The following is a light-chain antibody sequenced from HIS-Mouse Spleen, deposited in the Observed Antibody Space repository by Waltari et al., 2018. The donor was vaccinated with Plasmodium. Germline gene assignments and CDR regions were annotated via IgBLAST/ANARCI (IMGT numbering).Light chain of an antibody. J-gene: IGLJ2*01. CDR1: KLGYKY. CDR3: QAWDSSTVV. Sequence: SYELTQQPSVSVSPGPTASITCSGDKLGYKYACWYQQKPGQSPVLVIYQDSKRPSGIPERFSGSNSGNTATLTISGTQAMDEADYYCQAWDSSTVVFGGGTKLTVL. CDR2: QDS. V-gene: IGLV3-1*01.